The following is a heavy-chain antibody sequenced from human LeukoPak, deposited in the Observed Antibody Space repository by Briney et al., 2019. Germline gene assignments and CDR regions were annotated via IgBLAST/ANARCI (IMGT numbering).Heavy chain of an antibody. CDR3: AREGGSSWYEYYYYYYMDV. CDR1: GYTLTELS. Sequence: GASVKVSCKVSGYTLTELSMHWVRQAPGKGLEWMGGIIPIFGTANYAQKFQGRVTITADESTSTAYMELSSLRSEDTAVYYCAREGGSSWYEYYYYYYMDVWGKGTTVTVSS. D-gene: IGHD6-13*01. V-gene: IGHV1-69*13. J-gene: IGHJ6*03. CDR2: IIPIFGTA.